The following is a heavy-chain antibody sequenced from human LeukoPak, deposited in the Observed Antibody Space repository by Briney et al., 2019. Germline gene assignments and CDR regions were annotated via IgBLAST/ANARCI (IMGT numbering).Heavy chain of an antibody. CDR2: IIPIFGTA. V-gene: IGHV1-69*06. Sequence: SVKVSCKASGGTFSSYAISWVRQAPGQGLEWMGGIIPIFGTANYAQKFQGRVTITADTSTSTAYMELSSLRSEDTAVYYCARKVPNDSSGYSYRGQFDPWGQGTLVTVSS. J-gene: IGHJ5*02. CDR1: GGTFSSYA. D-gene: IGHD3-22*01. CDR3: ARKVPNDSSGYSYRGQFDP.